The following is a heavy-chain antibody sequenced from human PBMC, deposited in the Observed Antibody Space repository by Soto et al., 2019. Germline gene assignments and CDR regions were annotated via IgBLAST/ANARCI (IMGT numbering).Heavy chain of an antibody. CDR1: GFTFSSYA. V-gene: IGHV3-30-3*01. J-gene: IGHJ6*02. CDR2: ISYDGSNK. D-gene: IGHD2-15*01. Sequence: GGSLRLSCAASGFTFSSYAMHWVRQAPGKGLEWVAVISYDGSNKYYADSVKGRFTISRDNSKNTLYLQMNSLRAEDTAVYYCARVGGGGRSPKICSGGSCYYWGYYSSGMDVWGQGTTVTVSS. CDR3: ARVGGGGRSPKICSGGSCYYWGYYSSGMDV.